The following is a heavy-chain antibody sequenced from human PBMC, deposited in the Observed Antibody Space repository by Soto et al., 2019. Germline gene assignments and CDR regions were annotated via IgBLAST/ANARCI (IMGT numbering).Heavy chain of an antibody. CDR1: GYTFIRSA. CDR3: ARGNLWSGYPYYFDY. V-gene: IGHV1-3*05. CDR2: INVANGNT. J-gene: IGHJ4*01. Sequence: QVQLVQSGAEKTKPGASVKVSCKASGYTFIRSAMHWVRQAPGQRLEWMGWINVANGNTKYSQQFQGRVTITRDTSGTTAYMELSSLTSEDTAVYYCARGNLWSGYPYYFDYWGHGTLVTVSS. D-gene: IGHD3-3*01.